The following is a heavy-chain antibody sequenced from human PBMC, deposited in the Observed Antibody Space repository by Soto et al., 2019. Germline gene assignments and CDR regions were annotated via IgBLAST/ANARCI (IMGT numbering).Heavy chain of an antibody. J-gene: IGHJ5*02. V-gene: IGHV4-59*01. CDR2: IYYSGST. CDR3: ARVSEGWFDP. CDR1: GGSISSYY. Sequence: QVQLQESGPGLVKPSETLSLTCTVSGGSISSYYWSWIRQPPGKGLEWIGYIYYSGSTNYNPSLRRRVTISVDTSKNQFSLKLGSVTAADTGVYYCARVSEGWFDPWGQGTLVTVSS.